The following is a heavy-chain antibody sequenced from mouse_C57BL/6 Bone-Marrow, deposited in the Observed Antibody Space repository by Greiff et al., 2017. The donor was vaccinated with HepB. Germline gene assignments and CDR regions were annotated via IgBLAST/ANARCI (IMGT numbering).Heavy chain of an antibody. Sequence: VQLQQSGAELVRSGASVKMSCKASGYTFTSYNMHWVKQTPRQGLEWIGAIYPGNGDTSYNQKFKGKSTLTVDKSSSTAYMQLSSLTSEDSSVYFCASDSSGYRYFDYWGQGTTLTVSS. V-gene: IGHV1-12*01. CDR2: IYPGNGDT. J-gene: IGHJ2*01. CDR1: GYTFTSYN. D-gene: IGHD3-2*02. CDR3: ASDSSGYRYFDY.